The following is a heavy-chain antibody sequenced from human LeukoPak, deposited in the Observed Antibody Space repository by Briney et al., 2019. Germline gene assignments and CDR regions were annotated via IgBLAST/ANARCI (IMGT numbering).Heavy chain of an antibody. CDR2: ISTYHGNT. CDR1: GYTHTSYR. D-gene: IGHD2-2*01. J-gene: IGHJ5*02. V-gene: IGHV1-18*04. CDR3: ARDGKGYCSSTSCYAYWFDP. Sequence: ASVKVPCKASGYTHTSYRISWLRPAPAQGLEWMGCISTYHGNTNYEHKLQGRVSITTDTSTSTAYMELRSLRSDDTAGYYCARDGKGYCSSTSCYAYWFDPWGQGTLVTVSS.